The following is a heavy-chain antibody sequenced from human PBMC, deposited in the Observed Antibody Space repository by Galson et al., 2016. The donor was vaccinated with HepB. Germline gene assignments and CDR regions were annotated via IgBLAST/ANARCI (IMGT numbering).Heavy chain of an antibody. CDR3: ARGVDF. V-gene: IGHV4-34*01. CDR1: GDSFKGYY. Sequence: SETLSLTCAASGDSFKGYYCTWFRQSPGRGLEWIGEINLSGVTNFNPSLRSRVSMSVDTSKNQVFLTVTFVTAADTAVYFCARGVDFWGQGTLVIVSS. CDR2: INLSGVT. J-gene: IGHJ4*02.